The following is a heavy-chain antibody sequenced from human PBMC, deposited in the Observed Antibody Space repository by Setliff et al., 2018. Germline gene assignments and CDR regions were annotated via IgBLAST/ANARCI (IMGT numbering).Heavy chain of an antibody. CDR3: ARHFYPPDFFAH. Sequence: SETLSLTCSASGVDVIERLYYWSWVRQSPGKGLEWIGTRYYTGATFYNPSLESRVAVXXXASEKKFXLNLRSVTTADTAVYYCARHFYPPDFFAHWGQGLLVTVSS. J-gene: IGHJ4*02. V-gene: IGHV4-39*01. CDR2: RYYTGAT. CDR1: GVDVIERLYY. D-gene: IGHD3-3*01.